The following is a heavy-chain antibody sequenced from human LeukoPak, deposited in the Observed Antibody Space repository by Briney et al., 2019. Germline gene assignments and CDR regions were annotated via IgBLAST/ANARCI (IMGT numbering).Heavy chain of an antibody. CDR2: IYHSGST. J-gene: IGHJ5*02. CDR1: GGSISSGGYS. Sequence: SETLSLTCAVSGGSISSGGYSWSWIRQPPGTGLEWIGYIYHSGSTYYNPSLKSRVTISVDRSKNQFSLKLSSVTAADTAVYSCARAGLGWFDPWGQGTLVTVSS. D-gene: IGHD3/OR15-3a*01. V-gene: IGHV4-30-2*01. CDR3: ARAGLGWFDP.